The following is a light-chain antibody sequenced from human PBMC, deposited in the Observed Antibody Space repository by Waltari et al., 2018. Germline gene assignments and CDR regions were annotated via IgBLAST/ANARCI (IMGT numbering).Light chain of an antibody. V-gene: IGKV1-33*01. J-gene: IGKJ4*01. Sequence: DIQMTQSPSSLSASVGDRVTITCQASQDINNYLNWYQQKPGNPPKLLIYDASNLEAGVPSRLSGSGSGTDFTLTISSLQPEDVATYYCQQFDNLPLTFGGGTKVDI. CDR2: DAS. CDR3: QQFDNLPLT. CDR1: QDINNY.